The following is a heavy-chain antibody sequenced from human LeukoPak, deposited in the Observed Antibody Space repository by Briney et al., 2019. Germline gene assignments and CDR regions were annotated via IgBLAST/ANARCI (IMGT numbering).Heavy chain of an antibody. Sequence: GGSLRLSCAASGFTFSSYWMHWVRQAPGKGLVWVSRINSDGSSTSYADSVKGRFTISRDNSKNTLYLQMNSLRAEDTAVYYCAKDKIQLWLLNGRMPWFDPWGQGTLVTVSS. CDR1: GFTFSSYW. V-gene: IGHV3-74*01. CDR2: INSDGSST. CDR3: AKDKIQLWLLNGRMPWFDP. J-gene: IGHJ5*02. D-gene: IGHD5-18*01.